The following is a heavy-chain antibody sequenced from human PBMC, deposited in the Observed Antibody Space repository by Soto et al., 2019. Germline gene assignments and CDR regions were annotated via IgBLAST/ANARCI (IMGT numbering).Heavy chain of an antibody. CDR3: ARESESGSYYFYY. CDR1: GDYVTSGSYC. Sequence: SETLSLTCTVSGDYVTSGSYCWSWIRQPPGKGLEWIGYLTNSGRTIFNPHFKSRGTLSVATAKSPSSLRMSSVTAADTAVYYRARESESGSYYFYYCGRGPLLTVSS. CDR2: LTNSGRT. J-gene: IGHJ4*02. D-gene: IGHD3-10*01. V-gene: IGHV4-61*03.